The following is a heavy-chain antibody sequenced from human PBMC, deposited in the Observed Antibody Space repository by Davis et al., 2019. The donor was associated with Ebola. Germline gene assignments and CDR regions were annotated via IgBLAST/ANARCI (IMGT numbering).Heavy chain of an antibody. D-gene: IGHD6-13*01. CDR2: ISSGGGAP. Sequence: GESLKIPCAASGFTFSTYAIGWVRQAPGKGLEWVSDISSGGGAPYYADSVKGRFTTFRDNPKNTLYLQMNSLRAEDTAVYYCAKETGYSSSWFYEFDYWGQGTLVTVSS. J-gene: IGHJ4*02. CDR1: GFTFSTYA. CDR3: AKETGYSSSWFYEFDY. V-gene: IGHV3-23*01.